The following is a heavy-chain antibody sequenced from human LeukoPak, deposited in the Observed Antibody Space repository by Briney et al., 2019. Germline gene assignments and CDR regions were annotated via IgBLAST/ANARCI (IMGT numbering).Heavy chain of an antibody. V-gene: IGHV3-48*03. CDR1: GFTFSSYE. J-gene: IGHJ4*02. CDR2: ISSSGSTI. CDR3: ARLCSGGSCYHFDS. Sequence: GGSPRLSCAASGFTFSSYEMNWVRQAPGKGLEWVSYISSSGSTIYYADSVKGRFTLSRDNAKNSVYLHMNSLRAEDTAVYYCARLCSGGSCYHFDSWGQGTLVTVSS. D-gene: IGHD2-15*01.